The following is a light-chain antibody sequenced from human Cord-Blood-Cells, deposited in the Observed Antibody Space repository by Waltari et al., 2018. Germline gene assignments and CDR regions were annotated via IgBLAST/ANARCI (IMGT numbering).Light chain of an antibody. J-gene: IGKJ2*01. CDR3: QQANSFPYT. CDR2: AAS. Sequence: DIQMTQSPYSVSAYVGDREPITCRASQGISSWLAWYQQKPVKASKILIYAASSCQSRVPSRFSGIGSGTDFTLTISSLQPEDFATYYFQQANSFPYTFGQGTKLEIK. CDR1: QGISSW. V-gene: IGKV1-12*01.